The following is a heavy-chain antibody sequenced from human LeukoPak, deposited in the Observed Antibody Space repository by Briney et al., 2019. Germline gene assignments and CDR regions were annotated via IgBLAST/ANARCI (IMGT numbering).Heavy chain of an antibody. CDR3: ARDLRSGGIRGGFDP. CDR2: IYYSGST. J-gene: IGHJ5*02. V-gene: IGHV4-59*01. CDR1: GGSISSYY. D-gene: IGHD2-15*01. Sequence: SPSETLSLTCTVSGGSISSYYWSWIRQPPGKGLEWIGYIYYSGSTNYNPSLKSRVTISVDTSKNQFSLKLSSVTAADTAVYYCARDLRSGGIRGGFDPWGQGTLVTVSS.